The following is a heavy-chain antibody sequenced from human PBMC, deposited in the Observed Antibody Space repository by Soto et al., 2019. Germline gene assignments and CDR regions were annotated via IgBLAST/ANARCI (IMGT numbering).Heavy chain of an antibody. Sequence: EVQLLESGGDLVQPGRSLRLSCAASGFTFSGYAMSWVRQAPGKGLEWGSVIHGGGNSAYYADSVKGRFTISRDNSKNTLYLQMSSLRGEDTAVYYCAKNMGRVTTSWHFDYWGQGTLVTVSS. V-gene: IGHV3-23*01. CDR2: IHGGGNSA. CDR1: GFTFSGYA. D-gene: IGHD4-17*01. CDR3: AKNMGRVTTSWHFDY. J-gene: IGHJ4*02.